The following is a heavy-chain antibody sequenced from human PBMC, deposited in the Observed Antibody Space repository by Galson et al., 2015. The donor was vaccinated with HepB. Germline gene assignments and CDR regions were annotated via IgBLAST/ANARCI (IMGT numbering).Heavy chain of an antibody. CDR3: ARLSGSYSLPSWFDP. V-gene: IGHV5-10-1*01. J-gene: IGHJ5*02. D-gene: IGHD1-26*01. CDR1: GYSFTSYW. CDR2: IDPSDSYT. Sequence: QSGAEVKKPGESLRISCKGSGYSFTSYWISWVRQMPGKGLEWMGRIDPSDSYTNYSPSFQGHVTISADKSISTAYLQWSSLEAPDTAMYYCARLSGSYSLPSWFDPWGQGTLVTVSS.